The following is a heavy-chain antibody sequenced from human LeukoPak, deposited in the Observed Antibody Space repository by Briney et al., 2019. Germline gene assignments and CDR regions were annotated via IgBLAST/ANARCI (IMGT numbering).Heavy chain of an antibody. V-gene: IGHV4-59*01. D-gene: IGHD2-21*02. CDR1: GGSISSYY. J-gene: IGHJ4*02. Sequence: SETLSLTCTVSGGSISSYYWSWIRQPPGKGLEWIGYTYYSGSTNYNPSLKSRVTISVDTSKNQFSLKLSSVTAADTAVYYCARVGKVVTARYFDYWGQGTLVTVSS. CDR3: ARVGKVVTARYFDY. CDR2: TYYSGST.